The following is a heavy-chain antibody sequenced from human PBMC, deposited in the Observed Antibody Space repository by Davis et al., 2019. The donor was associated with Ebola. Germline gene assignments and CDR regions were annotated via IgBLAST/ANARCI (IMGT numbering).Heavy chain of an antibody. CDR2: ISGSGGST. J-gene: IGHJ4*02. D-gene: IGHD3-22*01. Sequence: GESLKISCAASGFTFSSYAMSWVRQAPGKGLEWVSAISGSGGSTYYADSVKGRFTISRDNSKNTLYLQMNSLRAEDTAVYYCAREDYYDSSGYYYAEFYFDYWGQGTLVTVSS. CDR1: GFTFSSYA. CDR3: AREDYYDSSGYYYAEFYFDY. V-gene: IGHV3-23*01.